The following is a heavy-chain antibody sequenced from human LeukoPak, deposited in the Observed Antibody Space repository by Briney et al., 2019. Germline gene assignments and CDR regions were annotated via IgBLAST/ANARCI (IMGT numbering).Heavy chain of an antibody. J-gene: IGHJ4*02. D-gene: IGHD3-3*01. CDR3: ATLAFGVVIIDF. CDR2: INPSGGST. V-gene: IGHV1-46*01. Sequence: ASVKVPCKASGYTFTNYYMHWVRQAPGQGLEWMGIINPSGGSTSYAQKFQGRVTMTRDTSTSTVYMELSSLRSEDTAVYYCATLAFGVVIIDFWGQGTLVTVSS. CDR1: GYTFTNYY.